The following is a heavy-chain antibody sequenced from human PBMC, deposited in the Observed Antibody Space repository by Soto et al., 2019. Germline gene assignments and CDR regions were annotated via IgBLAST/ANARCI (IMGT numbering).Heavy chain of an antibody. CDR3: AGLAAAGRGGAFDI. CDR2: IIPIFGTA. V-gene: IGHV1-69*06. J-gene: IGHJ3*02. Sequence: RASVKVSCKASGGTFSSYAISWVRQAPGQGLEWMGGIIPIFGTANYAQKFQGRVTITADKSTSTAYMELSSLRSEDTAVYYCAGLAAAGRGGAFDIWGQGTMVTVSS. D-gene: IGHD6-13*01. CDR1: GGTFSSYA.